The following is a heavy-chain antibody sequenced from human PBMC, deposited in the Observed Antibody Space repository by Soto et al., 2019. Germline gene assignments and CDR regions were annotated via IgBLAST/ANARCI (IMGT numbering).Heavy chain of an antibody. CDR2: IYYSGST. CDR1: GVSINSGDYY. J-gene: IGHJ4*02. V-gene: IGHV4-30-4*01. Sequence: SETLSLTCTVSGVSINSGDYYWSWIRQPPGKGLEWIGYIYYSGSTHYNPSLKSRFTISVDTSKNQFSLKLNSVTAADTAVYYCARYDYSNLYYFDHWGQGTLVTVS. CDR3: ARYDYSNLYYFDH. D-gene: IGHD4-4*01.